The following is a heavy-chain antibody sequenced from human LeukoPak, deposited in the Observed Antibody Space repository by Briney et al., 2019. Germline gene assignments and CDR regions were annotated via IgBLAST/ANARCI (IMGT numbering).Heavy chain of an antibody. CDR1: GYTFTGYY. V-gene: IGHV1-2*02. D-gene: IGHD3-9*01. J-gene: IGHJ4*02. Sequence: ASVKVSCKASGYTFTGYYMHWVRQAPGQGLEWMGWINPNSGGTNYAQKFQGRVTMTRDTSISTAYMELSRLRSDDTAVYYCARKRPYDILTGFCGYWGQGTLVTVSS. CDR2: INPNSGGT. CDR3: ARKRPYDILTGFCGY.